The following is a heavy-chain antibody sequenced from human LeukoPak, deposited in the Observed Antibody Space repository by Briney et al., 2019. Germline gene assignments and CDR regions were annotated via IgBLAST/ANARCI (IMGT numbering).Heavy chain of an antibody. V-gene: IGHV3-30*02. J-gene: IGHJ4*02. CDR1: GFTFSSYD. CDR3: VTDLHGINWYVH. Sequence: GGSLRLSCAASGFTFSSYDMDWVRQAPGKGLEWVAFIRSDGSNQYYADSVKGRFIISRDNSQNTLHLQMNSLRADDTSMYYCVTDLHGINWYVHWGQGTLVTVSS. CDR2: IRSDGSNQ. D-gene: IGHD1-20*01.